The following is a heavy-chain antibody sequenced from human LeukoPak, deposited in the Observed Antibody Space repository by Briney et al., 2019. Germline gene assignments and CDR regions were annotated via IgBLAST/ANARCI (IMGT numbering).Heavy chain of an antibody. D-gene: IGHD5-24*01. CDR3: ARDLAFGEMVTNRGAFDI. V-gene: IGHV1-2*02. CDR1: GYTFTDYY. J-gene: IGHJ3*02. CDR2: INPYGGGT. Sequence: PRASVKVSCKASGYTFTDYYMHWVRQAPGQGLEWMGWINPYGGGTNYAQKFQGRVTVTRDTSISKAYLDMSRLRSADTAVYFCARDLAFGEMVTNRGAFDIWGQGTMVTVSS.